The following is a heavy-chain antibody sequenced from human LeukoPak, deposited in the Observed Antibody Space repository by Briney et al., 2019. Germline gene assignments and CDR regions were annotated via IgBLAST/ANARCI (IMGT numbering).Heavy chain of an antibody. V-gene: IGHV1-2*02. CDR3: ARVGTNYDILTALDY. J-gene: IGHJ4*02. D-gene: IGHD3-9*01. CDR2: INPNSGGT. Sequence: ASVKVSCKASGYTFTSYAMNWVRQAPGQGLEWMGWINPNSGGTNYAQKFQGRVTMTRDTSISTAYMELSRLRSDDTAVYYCARVGTNYDILTALDYWGQGTLVTVSS. CDR1: GYTFTSYA.